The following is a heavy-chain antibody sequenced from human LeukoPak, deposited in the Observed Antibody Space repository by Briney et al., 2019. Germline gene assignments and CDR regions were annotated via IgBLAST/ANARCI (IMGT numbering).Heavy chain of an antibody. V-gene: IGHV1-8*01. J-gene: IGHJ4*02. CDR1: GYTFTSYD. Sequence: ASVKVSCKASGYTFTSYDINWVRQATGQGLEWMGWMNPNSGNTGYAQKFQGRVTMTRNTSKSTAYMELSSLRSEDTAVYYCARGVRNGYYFDYWGQGTLVTVSP. CDR3: ARGVRNGYYFDY. D-gene: IGHD1-1*01. CDR2: MNPNSGNT.